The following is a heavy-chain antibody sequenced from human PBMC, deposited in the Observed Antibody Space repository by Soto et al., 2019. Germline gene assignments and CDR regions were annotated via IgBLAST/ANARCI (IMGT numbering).Heavy chain of an antibody. D-gene: IGHD6-13*01. V-gene: IGHV4-4*07. CDR2: IYTSGST. CDR3: ASASGYHSSSWSLDP. CDR1: GGSISSYY. Sequence: PSETLSLTCTVSGGSISSYYWSWIRQPAGKGLEWIGRIYTSGSTNYNPSLKSRVTMSVDTSKNQFSLKLSSVTAADTAVYYCASASGYHSSSWSLDPWGQGTLVTISS. J-gene: IGHJ5*02.